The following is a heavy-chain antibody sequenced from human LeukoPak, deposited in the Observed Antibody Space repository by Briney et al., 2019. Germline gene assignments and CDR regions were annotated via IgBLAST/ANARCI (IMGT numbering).Heavy chain of an antibody. CDR2: INHSGTT. CDR1: GGSFSGYY. D-gene: IGHD3-10*01. V-gene: IGHV4-34*01. Sequence: PSETLSLTCAVYGGSFSGYYRSWIRQPPGKGLEWIGEINHSGTTKYNPSLMSRVTISLDTSKSQFSLKLSSVTAADTAVYYCANGGSGSRPPYNYYYYMDVWGKGTTVTVSS. J-gene: IGHJ6*03. CDR3: ANGGSGSRPPYNYYYYMDV.